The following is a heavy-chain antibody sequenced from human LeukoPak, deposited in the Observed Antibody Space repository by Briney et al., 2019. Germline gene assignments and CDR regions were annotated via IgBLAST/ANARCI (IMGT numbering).Heavy chain of an antibody. CDR3: GRFGYVSAVDT. J-gene: IGHJ5*02. CDR2: IEPAGSAT. Sequence: GGSLRLSCGASGFAFSSYWMTWLRQAPGKGLEFVANIEPAGSATYYADSVKGRFTISRDNTKNLLYLQMNSLTAEDSAVYHCGRFGYVSAVDTWGQGALVTVSS. D-gene: IGHD2-15*01. CDR1: GFAFSSYW. V-gene: IGHV3-7*01.